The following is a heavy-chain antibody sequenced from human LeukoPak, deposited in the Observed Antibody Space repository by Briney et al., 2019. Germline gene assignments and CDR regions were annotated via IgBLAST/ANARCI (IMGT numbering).Heavy chain of an antibody. D-gene: IGHD1-26*01. CDR1: GGSISSYY. Sequence: SETLSLTCTVSGGSISSYYWSWIRQPPGKGLEWIGYIYYSGSTNYNPSLKSRVTISVDTSKNQFSLKLSSVTAADTAVYYCARGGDSGNFDYWGQGTLVTVSS. J-gene: IGHJ4*02. CDR3: ARGGDSGNFDY. CDR2: IYYSGST. V-gene: IGHV4-59*01.